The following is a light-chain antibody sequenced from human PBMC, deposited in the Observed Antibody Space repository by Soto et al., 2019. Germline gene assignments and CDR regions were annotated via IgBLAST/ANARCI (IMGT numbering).Light chain of an antibody. CDR2: DAS. CDR1: QSVSSN. CDR3: QQSKKWPRT. J-gene: IGKJ1*01. V-gene: IGKV3-15*01. Sequence: EIVMTQSPATLSVSPGERATLSCRASQSVSSNFAWYQQKPGQAPRLLIYDASTRATGIPARFSGSGSGTEFPLTISSLQSEDFAVYYCQQSKKWPRTFGHGTKVEIK.